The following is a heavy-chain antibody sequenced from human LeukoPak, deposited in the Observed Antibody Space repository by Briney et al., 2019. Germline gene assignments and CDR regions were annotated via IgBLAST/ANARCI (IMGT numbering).Heavy chain of an antibody. D-gene: IGHD4-23*01. Sequence: SETLSLTCTVSGGSISSYYWSWIRQPAGKGLEWIGRISTSGNTNYNPSLKSRVTISVDTSKNQFSLKVNSVTAADTAAYYCARNHGGWFDSWGQGTLVTVSS. J-gene: IGHJ5*01. CDR2: ISTSGNT. CDR3: ARNHGGWFDS. V-gene: IGHV4-4*07. CDR1: GGSISSYY.